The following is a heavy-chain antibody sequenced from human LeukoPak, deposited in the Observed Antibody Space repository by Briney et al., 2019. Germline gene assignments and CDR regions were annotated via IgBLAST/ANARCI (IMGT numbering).Heavy chain of an antibody. Sequence: GGSLRLSCAASGFTFSSYWMSWVRQAPGKGLEWVANIKQDGSEKYYVDSVKGRFTISRDNAKNSLYLQMNSLRAEDTAVYYCAKAQSYYYDTSGYYCYFDYWGQGTLVTVSS. J-gene: IGHJ4*02. V-gene: IGHV3-7*01. CDR2: IKQDGSEK. CDR3: AKAQSYYYDTSGYYCYFDY. CDR1: GFTFSSYW. D-gene: IGHD3-22*01.